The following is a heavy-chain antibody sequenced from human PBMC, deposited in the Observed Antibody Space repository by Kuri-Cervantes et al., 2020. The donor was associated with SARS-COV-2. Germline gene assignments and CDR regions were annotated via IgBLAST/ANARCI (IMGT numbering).Heavy chain of an antibody. D-gene: IGHD4/OR15-4a*01. CDR1: GEPFSGYY. V-gene: IGHV4-59*01. J-gene: IGHJ5*02. CDR3: ARDPNANHNNWFDP. Sequence: SETLSLTCAFYGEPFSGYYWSWIRQPPGKGLEWIGYIYYSGSTNYNPSLKSRVTISVDTSKNQFSLKLSSVTAADTAVYYCARDPNANHNNWFDPWGQGTLVTVSS. CDR2: IYYSGST.